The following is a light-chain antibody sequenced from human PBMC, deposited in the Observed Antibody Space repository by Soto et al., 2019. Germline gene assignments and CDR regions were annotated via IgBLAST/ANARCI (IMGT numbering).Light chain of an antibody. CDR1: QSVNSNY. CDR3: QQYGTSPHT. V-gene: IGKV3-20*01. J-gene: IGKJ2*01. Sequence: EIVLTQSPGTLSLSPVERATLSCRASQSVNSNYLAWYQQKPGQVPRPLIYVASIRAAGVPDRLSGSGSGTDFTLTISRLEPEDYAVYYCQQYGTSPHTFGQGTKLEIK. CDR2: VAS.